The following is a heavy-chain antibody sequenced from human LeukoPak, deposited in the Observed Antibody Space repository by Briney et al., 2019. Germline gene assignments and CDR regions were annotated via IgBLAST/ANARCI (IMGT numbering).Heavy chain of an antibody. J-gene: IGHJ4*02. V-gene: IGHV3-23*01. D-gene: IGHD3-22*01. CDR3: ATGRVTVVITGIDY. CDR1: GFTFSSYA. CDR2: ISGSGGST. Sequence: PWGSLRLSCAASGFTFSSYAMSWVRQAPGKGLEWVSGISGSGGSTYYADSVKGRFTISRGNSKTTLYLQMNSLRAEDTAVYYCATGRVTVVITGIDYLGQGTLVTVSS.